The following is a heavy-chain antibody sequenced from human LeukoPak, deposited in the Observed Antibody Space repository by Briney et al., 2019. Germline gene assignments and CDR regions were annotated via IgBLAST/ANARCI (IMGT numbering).Heavy chain of an antibody. V-gene: IGHV1-69*13. D-gene: IGHD3-3*01. CDR3: ARARIPFAVVIPWDY. J-gene: IGHJ4*02. Sequence: SVKVSCKASGGTFSSYAISWVRQARGQGLEWMGGIIPIFGTANYAQKFQGRVTITADESTSTAYMALSSLRSEDTAIYYCARARIPFAVVIPWDYWGQGTLVTVSS. CDR2: IIPIFGTA. CDR1: GGTFSSYA.